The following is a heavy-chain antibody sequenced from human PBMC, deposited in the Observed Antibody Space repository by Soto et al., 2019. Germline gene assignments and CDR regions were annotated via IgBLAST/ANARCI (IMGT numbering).Heavy chain of an antibody. CDR2: VFHSGTT. V-gene: IGHV4-4*02. D-gene: IGHD5-18*01. Sequence: QVQLQESGPGLVKPSGTLSLTCDVSGGVVSSINWWSWVRQPPGKTLEWIGEVFHSGTTNYNPSLKSRVTMSVEKSKSRLSLTLSSVTAADTAVYYCARGGGTYSTSYGMDVWGQGTTVIVSS. CDR1: GGVVSSINW. CDR3: ARGGGTYSTSYGMDV. J-gene: IGHJ6*02.